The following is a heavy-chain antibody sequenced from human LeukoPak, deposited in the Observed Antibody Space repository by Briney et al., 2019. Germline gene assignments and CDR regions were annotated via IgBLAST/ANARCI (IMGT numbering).Heavy chain of an antibody. Sequence: GGSLRLSCAASGFTFSSYGMHWVRQAPGKGLEWVSYISSSSSTIYYADSVKGRFTISRDNAKNSLYLQMDSLRAEDTAVYYCARDIGYEIDYWGQGTLVTVSS. D-gene: IGHD5-12*01. V-gene: IGHV3-48*01. CDR2: ISSSSSTI. CDR1: GFTFSSYG. CDR3: ARDIGYEIDY. J-gene: IGHJ4*02.